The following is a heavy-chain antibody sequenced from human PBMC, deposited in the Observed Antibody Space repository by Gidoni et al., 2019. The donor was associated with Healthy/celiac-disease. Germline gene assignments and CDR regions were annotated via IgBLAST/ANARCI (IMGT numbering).Heavy chain of an antibody. CDR2: IKQDGSEK. V-gene: IGHV3-7*03. D-gene: IGHD6-6*01. Sequence: EVQLVESGGGLVQPGGSLRLSCAASGLTFSSYWMRWVRQAPGKGLEWVANIKQDGSEKYYVDSVKGRFTISRDNAKNSLYLQMNSLRAEDTAVYYCARDTPGELWQLVRSYTYYYGMDVWGQGTTVTVSS. J-gene: IGHJ6*02. CDR1: GLTFSSYW. CDR3: ARDTPGELWQLVRSYTYYYGMDV.